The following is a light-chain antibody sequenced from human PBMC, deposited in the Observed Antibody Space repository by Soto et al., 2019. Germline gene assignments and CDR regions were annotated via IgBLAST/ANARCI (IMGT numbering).Light chain of an antibody. CDR1: SSDVGSYNL. Sequence: QSVLTQPASVSGSPGQSITISCTGTSSDVGSYNLVSWYQQHPGKAPKLMIYEVSKRPSGVSNRFSGSKSGNTASLTISGXQXXDEADYYCCSYAGSSTVVFGGGTQLTVL. V-gene: IGLV2-23*02. CDR2: EVS. CDR3: CSYAGSSTVV. J-gene: IGLJ2*01.